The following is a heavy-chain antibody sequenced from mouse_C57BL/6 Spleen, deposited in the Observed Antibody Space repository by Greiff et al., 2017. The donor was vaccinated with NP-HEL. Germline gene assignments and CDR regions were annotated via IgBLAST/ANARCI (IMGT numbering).Heavy chain of an antibody. CDR1: GYAFSSSW. CDR3: ARGEGYYYGIYFDY. D-gene: IGHD1-1*01. V-gene: IGHV1-82*01. Sequence: QVQLQQSGPELVKPGASVKISCKASGYAFSSSWMNWVKQRPGKGLEWIGRIYPGDGDTNYNGKFKGKATLTADKSSSTAYMQLSSLTSEDSAVYFCARGEGYYYGIYFDYWGQGTTLTVSS. J-gene: IGHJ2*01. CDR2: IYPGDGDT.